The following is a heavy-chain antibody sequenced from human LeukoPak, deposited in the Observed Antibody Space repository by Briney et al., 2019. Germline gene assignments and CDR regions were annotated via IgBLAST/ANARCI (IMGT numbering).Heavy chain of an antibody. CDR3: ARAFYDYVWGTHYGMDV. CDR2: IYSGGST. Sequence: PGGSLRLSCAASGFTVSSNYMSWVRQAPGKGLEWVSVIYSGGSTYYADSVKGRFTISRHNSKNTLYLQMNSLRAEDTAVYYCARAFYDYVWGTHYGMDVWGQGTTVTVSS. D-gene: IGHD3-16*01. CDR1: GFTVSSNY. V-gene: IGHV3-53*04. J-gene: IGHJ6*02.